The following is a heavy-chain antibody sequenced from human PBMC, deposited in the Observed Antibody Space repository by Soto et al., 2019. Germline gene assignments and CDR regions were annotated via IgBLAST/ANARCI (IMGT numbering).Heavy chain of an antibody. CDR3: ARKTNDILTGYVFDY. Sequence: PSETLSLTCTVSGGSISSGDYYWSWIRQPPGKGLEWIGYIYYSGSTYYNPSLKSRVTISVDTSKNQFSLKLSSVTAADTAVYYFARKTNDILTGYVFDYWGQGTLVTVSS. D-gene: IGHD3-9*01. CDR2: IYYSGST. V-gene: IGHV4-30-4*01. J-gene: IGHJ4*02. CDR1: GGSISSGDYY.